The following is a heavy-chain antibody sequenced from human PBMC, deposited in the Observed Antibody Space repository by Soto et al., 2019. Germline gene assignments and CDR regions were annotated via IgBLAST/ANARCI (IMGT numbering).Heavy chain of an antibody. Sequence: QVQLVESGGGVVQPGRSLRLSCAASGFTFSSYAMHWVRQAPGKGLEWVAVISYDGSNKYYADSVKGRFTISRDNSKNTLYLQMNRLRAEDTAVYYCARDALVRASSGGMDVWGQGTPVTVSS. D-gene: IGHD3-10*01. CDR1: GFTFSSYA. V-gene: IGHV3-30-3*01. CDR3: ARDALVRASSGGMDV. CDR2: ISYDGSNK. J-gene: IGHJ6*02.